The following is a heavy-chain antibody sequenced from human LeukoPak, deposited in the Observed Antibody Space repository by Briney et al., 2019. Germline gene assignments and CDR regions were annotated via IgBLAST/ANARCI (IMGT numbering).Heavy chain of an antibody. CDR2: IKQDGSVK. CDR1: GFPFTNYW. D-gene: IGHD6-6*01. V-gene: IGHV3-7*03. CDR3: ARIGYSSSSLDF. J-gene: IGHJ4*02. Sequence: GRSLRLSCATSGFPFTNYWMTWVRQAPGKGLEWVANIKQDGSVKYYVDSVKGRFTISRDNAKNSLYLQMISLRAEDTAVYKCARIGYSSSSLDFWGRGTLVTVSS.